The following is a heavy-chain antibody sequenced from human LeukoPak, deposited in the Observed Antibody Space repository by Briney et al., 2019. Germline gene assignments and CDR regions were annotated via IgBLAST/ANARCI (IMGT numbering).Heavy chain of an antibody. V-gene: IGHV1-18*01. CDR2: INTYNGKT. Sequence: GASVKVSCKASGGTFSSYAISWVRQAPGQGLEWMGWINTYNGKTNYAQKLQGRVTMTTDTSTSTAYMELRSLRSDDTAVYYCARDLYRPYDSSGYVESSWFDPWGQGTLVTVSS. CDR3: ARDLYRPYDSSGYVESSWFDP. CDR1: GGTFSSYA. D-gene: IGHD3-22*01. J-gene: IGHJ5*02.